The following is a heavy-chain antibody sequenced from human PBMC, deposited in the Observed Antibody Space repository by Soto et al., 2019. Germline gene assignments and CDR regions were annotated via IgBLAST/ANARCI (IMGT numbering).Heavy chain of an antibody. CDR1: GYTFTSYY. Sequence: QVQLVQSGAEVKKPGASVKVSCKASGYTFTSYYMHWVRQAPGQGLEWMGIINPSGGSTSYAQKFQGRVPMTRDTSTSTVYMELSSLRSEDTAVYYCARDRRIVGARSYYGMDVWGQGTTVTVSS. D-gene: IGHD1-26*01. V-gene: IGHV1-46*01. CDR2: INPSGGST. CDR3: ARDRRIVGARSYYGMDV. J-gene: IGHJ6*02.